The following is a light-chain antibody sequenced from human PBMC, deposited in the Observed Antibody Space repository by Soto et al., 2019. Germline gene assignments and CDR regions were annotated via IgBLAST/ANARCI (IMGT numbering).Light chain of an antibody. J-gene: IGKJ2*01. V-gene: IGKV1D-13*01. CDR3: QHYYYYPHT. Sequence: IKLSQSPPSLSASEGDGVTLTCRASHTNAIDLNWYQQKPGHVPVVLIYGASRWHVGVPSRFTGSGYGTDFTLTINSLQSEDFAIYYCQHYYYYPHTFGQGTKLEIK. CDR2: GAS. CDR1: HTNAID.